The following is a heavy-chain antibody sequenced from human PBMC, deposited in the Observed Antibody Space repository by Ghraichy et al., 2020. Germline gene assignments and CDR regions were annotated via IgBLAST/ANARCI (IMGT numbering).Heavy chain of an antibody. J-gene: IGHJ4*02. CDR1: GGSLSSSSYY. D-gene: IGHD1-26*01. CDR3: ARLWEGSRPPDY. Sequence: SETLSLTCTVSGGSLSSSSYYWGWIRQPPGKGLEWIGSIYYSGRTYYNPSLKSRVSISVDTSKNQFSLKLSAVTAADTAVYYCARLWEGSRPPDYWGQGTLVTVSS. V-gene: IGHV4-39*07. CDR2: IYYSGRT.